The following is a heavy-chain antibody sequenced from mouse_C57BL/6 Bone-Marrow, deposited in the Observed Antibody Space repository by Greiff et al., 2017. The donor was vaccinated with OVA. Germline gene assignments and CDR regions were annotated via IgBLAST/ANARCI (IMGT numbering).Heavy chain of an antibody. CDR3: AKKATVVATDYYAMDY. CDR1: GFSLTSYG. CDR2: IWSGGST. V-gene: IGHV2-4*01. D-gene: IGHD1-1*01. Sequence: QVQLQQSGPGLVQPSQRLSITCTVSGFSLTSYGVHWVRQPPGKGLEWLGVIWSGGSTDYNAAFISRLSISKDNSKSQVFFKMNSLQADDTAIYYCAKKATVVATDYYAMDYWGQGTSVTVSS. J-gene: IGHJ4*01.